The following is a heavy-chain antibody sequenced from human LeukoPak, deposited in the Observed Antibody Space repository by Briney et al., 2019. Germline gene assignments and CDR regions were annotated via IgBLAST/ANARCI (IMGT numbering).Heavy chain of an antibody. CDR2: IYSGGST. Sequence: GGSLRLSCAASGCTVSSNYRSWVRQAPGKGLEWVSVIYSGGSTYYADSVKGRLTISRDNSKNTLYLQMNSVRAEDTAVYYCARDLVGYCSGGSCYRPYYYGMDVWGQGTTVTVSS. J-gene: IGHJ6*02. D-gene: IGHD2-15*01. CDR1: GCTVSSNY. CDR3: ARDLVGYCSGGSCYRPYYYGMDV. V-gene: IGHV3-53*01.